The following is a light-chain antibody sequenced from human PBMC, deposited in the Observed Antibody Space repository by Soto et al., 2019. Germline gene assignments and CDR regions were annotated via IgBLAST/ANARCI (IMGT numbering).Light chain of an antibody. CDR2: GNS. J-gene: IGLJ2*01. CDR1: SSNIGAYYD. V-gene: IGLV1-40*01. Sequence: QSVLTQPPSVSGAPGQRVTISCTGSSSNIGAYYDVHWYQQLPGKAPKLLIYGNSNRPSGVPDRFSGSKPGTSASLAITGLQAEDEADYYCQSYDSSLSVPYVVFGGGTKLTVL. CDR3: QSYDSSLSVPYVV.